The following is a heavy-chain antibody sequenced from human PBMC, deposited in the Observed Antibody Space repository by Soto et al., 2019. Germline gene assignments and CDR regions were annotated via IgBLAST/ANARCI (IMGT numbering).Heavy chain of an antibody. CDR2: IDWDDDK. CDR3: ARLAGGPYYFDH. Sequence: XGPTLVNPTPPLTLTCTFSGFSLSTSGMCVSWIRQPPGKALEWLAFIDWDDDKYYNTSLKTRLTISKDTSKNQVVLTMTNMDPVDTATYYCARLAGGPYYFDHWGQGTLVTVSS. J-gene: IGHJ4*02. CDR1: GFSLSTSGMC. V-gene: IGHV2-70*01. D-gene: IGHD6-13*01.